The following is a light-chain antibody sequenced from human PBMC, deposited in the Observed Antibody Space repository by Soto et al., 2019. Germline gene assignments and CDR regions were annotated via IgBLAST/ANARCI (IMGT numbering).Light chain of an antibody. CDR1: QNVGSQ. V-gene: IGKV3-11*01. J-gene: IGKJ1*01. CDR2: DAS. CDR3: QHYSNWPPWT. Sequence: EIVLTQSPVSLSLSPGERATLSCRASQNVGSQLAWFQQKPCQAPRLLIYDASNRVTGIPARFSGSGSGTDFTLTISSLQSEDFALYYCQHYSNWPPWTFGRGNKVDIK.